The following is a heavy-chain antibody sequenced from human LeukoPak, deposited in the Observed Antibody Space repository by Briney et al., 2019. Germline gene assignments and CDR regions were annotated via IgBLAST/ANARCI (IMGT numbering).Heavy chain of an antibody. CDR1: GVSFADNF. V-gene: IGHV3-11*01. CDR2: VSSRGDTI. D-gene: IGHD2/OR15-2a*01. J-gene: IGHJ4*02. CDR3: ARGGYGWTFKT. Sequence: PGRSLRLSCTDSGVSFADNFMGWLRQAPGKGLEWVSYVSSRGDTIHYSDAVQGRFSISRDNSKRSLYLEMTRLRINDTAVYYCARGGYGWTFKTWGQGTLVSVSS.